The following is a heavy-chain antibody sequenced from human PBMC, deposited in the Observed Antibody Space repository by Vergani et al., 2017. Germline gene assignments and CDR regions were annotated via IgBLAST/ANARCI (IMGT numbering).Heavy chain of an antibody. V-gene: IGHV3-15*01. CDR2: IKSKTDGGTT. D-gene: IGHD3-9*01. J-gene: IGHJ3*02. CDR3: TTEYDILTPDAFDI. CDR1: GFTFSNAW. Sequence: EVQLVESGGGLVKPGGSLRLSCAASGFTFSNAWMSWVRQAPGKGLEWVGRIKSKTDGGTTDYAAPVKGRFTISRDDSKNTLYLQMNSLKTEDTAVYYCTTEYDILTPDAFDIWGQGTMVTVSS.